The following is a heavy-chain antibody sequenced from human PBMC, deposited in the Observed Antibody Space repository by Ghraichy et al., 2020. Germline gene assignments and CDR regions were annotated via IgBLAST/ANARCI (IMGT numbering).Heavy chain of an antibody. CDR2: ISGSGGST. J-gene: IGHJ4*02. V-gene: IGHV3-23*01. D-gene: IGHD3-22*01. CDR1: GFTFSSYA. Sequence: GESLNISCAASGFTFSSYAMSWVRQAPGKGLEWVSAISGSGGSTYYADSVKGRFTISRDNSKNTLYLQMNSLRAEDTAVYYCSGALYYYDSSGYFQWGQGTLVTVSS. CDR3: SGALYYYDSSGYFQ.